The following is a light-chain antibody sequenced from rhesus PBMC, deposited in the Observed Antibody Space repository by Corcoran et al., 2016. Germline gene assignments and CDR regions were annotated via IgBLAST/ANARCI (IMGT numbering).Light chain of an antibody. V-gene: IGKV1-33*02. Sequence: DIQMTQSPSSLSASVGDRVTITCQASQGISKWLVWYQQKPGKAPKLLIYAASSLQSGVPSRFSGSVSGTEFTLTISSLQPEDFATYYCQQHNSTPPTFGHGTKVEIK. CDR2: AAS. CDR3: QQHNSTPPT. CDR1: QGISKW. J-gene: IGKJ1*01.